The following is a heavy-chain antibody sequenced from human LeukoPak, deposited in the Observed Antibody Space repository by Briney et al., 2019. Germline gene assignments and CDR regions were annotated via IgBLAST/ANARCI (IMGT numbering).Heavy chain of an antibody. CDR1: GGTISSSNW. J-gene: IGHJ4*02. CDR2: INHSGST. Sequence: PSGTLSLTCAVSGGTISSSNWWSWIRQPPGKGLEWIGEINHSGSTNYNPSLKSRVTISVDTSKNQFSLKLSSVTPADTAVYYCARDTRFAYWGQGTLVTVSS. V-gene: IGHV4-4*02. CDR3: ARDTRFAY.